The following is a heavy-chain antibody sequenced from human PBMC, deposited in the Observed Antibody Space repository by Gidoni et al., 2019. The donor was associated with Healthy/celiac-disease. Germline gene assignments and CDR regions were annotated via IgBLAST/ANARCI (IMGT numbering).Heavy chain of an antibody. V-gene: IGHV3-9*01. CDR3: AKDYYYDSSGYARGAFDI. CDR2: SSWNSGSI. D-gene: IGHD3-22*01. Sequence: EVQLVESGGGLVQPGRSLRLSCAASGFTFDDYAMHWVRQAPGKGLEWVSGSSWNSGSIGYADSVKGLFTISRDNAKNSLYLQMNSLRAEDTALYYCAKDYYYDSSGYARGAFDIWGQGTMVTVSS. CDR1: GFTFDDYA. J-gene: IGHJ3*02.